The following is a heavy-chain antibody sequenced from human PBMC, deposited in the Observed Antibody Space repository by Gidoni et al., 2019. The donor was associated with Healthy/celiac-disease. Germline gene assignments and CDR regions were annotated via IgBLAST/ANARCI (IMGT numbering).Heavy chain of an antibody. CDR1: GFTFSSDW. Sequence: EVQLVESGGGLVQPGGAMRLSCAASGFTFSSDWMSWVRQAPGKGLEWVANIKQDGSEKYYVDLGKGRFTISRDNAKNSLYLQMNSLRAEDTAVYYCASLGSYSFYFDYWGQGTLVTVSS. CDR2: IKQDGSEK. CDR3: ASLGSYSFYFDY. V-gene: IGHV3-7*01. J-gene: IGHJ4*02. D-gene: IGHD1-26*01.